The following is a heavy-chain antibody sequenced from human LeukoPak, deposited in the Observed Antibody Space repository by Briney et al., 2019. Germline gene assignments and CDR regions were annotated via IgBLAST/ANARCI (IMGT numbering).Heavy chain of an antibody. CDR1: GFTFRNYG. CDR2: ISFDGSRK. CDR3: AKEWGFRVDDFILYFHH. D-gene: IGHD5/OR15-5a*01. V-gene: IGHV3-30*18. J-gene: IGHJ4*02. Sequence: GRPLRLSCSASGFTFRNYGLLWVRQPPGKGLEGVAVISFDGSRKYYADSVRGRVTSSRDNPKNTLHLQLNSLGDEDTAVYYCAKEWGFRVDDFILYFHHGGQGTLVTVSS.